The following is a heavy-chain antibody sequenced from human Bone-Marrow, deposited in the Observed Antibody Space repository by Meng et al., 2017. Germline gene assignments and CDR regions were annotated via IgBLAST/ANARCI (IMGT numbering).Heavy chain of an antibody. D-gene: IGHD3-16*02. Sequence: GSLRLSCAVSGYSISSGYYWGWIRQPPGKGLEWIGSIYHSGSTYYNPSLKSRVTISVDTSKNQFSLKLSSVTAADTAVYYCARVMWELSPDAFDIWGQGTMVTVSS. CDR1: GYSISSGYY. CDR3: ARVMWELSPDAFDI. V-gene: IGHV4-38-2*01. CDR2: IYHSGST. J-gene: IGHJ3*02.